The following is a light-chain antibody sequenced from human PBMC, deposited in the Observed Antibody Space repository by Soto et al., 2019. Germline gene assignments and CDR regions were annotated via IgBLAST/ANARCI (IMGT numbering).Light chain of an antibody. CDR2: GAS. J-gene: IGKJ2*01. CDR1: QGISSE. V-gene: IGKV3-15*01. Sequence: EIVMTQSPATLSLSPGERAALSCRASQGISSELAWYQQKPGQPPRLLIYGASTRATGVPARFTGSGSGSDFTLTISGLQSEDFAVYYCQQGHNWPFTFGQGTRVEI. CDR3: QQGHNWPFT.